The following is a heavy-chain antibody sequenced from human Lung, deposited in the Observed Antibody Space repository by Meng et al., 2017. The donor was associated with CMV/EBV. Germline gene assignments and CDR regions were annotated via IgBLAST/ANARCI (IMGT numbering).Heavy chain of an antibody. J-gene: IGHJ4*02. Sequence: QGRRRGPGPSLVKPSEPLSVTCIFSSDSITNYFWSWVRQPAGKGLEWIGRLYPDGSTDYNPSLSSRLTLSLDTSKIRFSLKLRSVTAADTAIYYCARTPVRFCNTHMCYAFDYWGQGALVTVSS. CDR3: ARTPVRFCNTHMCYAFDY. V-gene: IGHV4-4*07. D-gene: IGHD2-2*01. CDR2: LYPDGST. CDR1: SDSITNYF.